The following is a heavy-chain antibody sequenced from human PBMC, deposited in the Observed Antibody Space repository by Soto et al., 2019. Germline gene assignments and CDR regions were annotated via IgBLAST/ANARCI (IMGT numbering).Heavy chain of an antibody. CDR3: ARGPFELEPRANDAFDI. CDR1: GYTFTSYG. D-gene: IGHD1-1*01. CDR2: ISAYNGNT. J-gene: IGHJ3*02. V-gene: IGHV1-18*01. Sequence: ASVKVSCKASGYTFTSYGISWVRQAPVQGLEWMGWISAYNGNTNYAQKLQGRVTMTTDTSTSTAYMELRSLRSDDTAVYYCARGPFELEPRANDAFDIWGQGTMVTVS.